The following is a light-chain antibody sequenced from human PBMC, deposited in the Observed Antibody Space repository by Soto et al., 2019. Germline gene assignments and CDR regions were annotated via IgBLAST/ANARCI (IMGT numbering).Light chain of an antibody. CDR3: SSYTRTTRTSTLYV. V-gene: IGLV2-14*01. CDR1: SSDVGRHNY. CDR2: EVT. J-gene: IGLJ1*01. Sequence: QSALTQPASVSGSPGQSITISCTGTSSDVGRHNYVSWYQQHPGKAPKLMIYEVTNRPSGVSNRFSGSKSGNTASLSISGLQAEDEADYYCSSYTRTTRTSTLYVFGTGTKLTVL.